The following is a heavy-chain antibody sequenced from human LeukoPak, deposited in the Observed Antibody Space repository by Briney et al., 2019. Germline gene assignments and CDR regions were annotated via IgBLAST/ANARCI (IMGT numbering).Heavy chain of an antibody. D-gene: IGHD1-26*01. CDR3: AKEGIVGATTSYFDY. Sequence: GRSLRLSCAASGFTFDDYAMHWVRQAPGKGLEWVSGISWNSGSIGYADSVKGRFTISRDNAKNSLYLQMNSLRAEDMALYYCAKEGIVGATTSYFDYWGQGTLVTVSS. V-gene: IGHV3-9*03. CDR2: ISWNSGSI. CDR1: GFTFDDYA. J-gene: IGHJ4*02.